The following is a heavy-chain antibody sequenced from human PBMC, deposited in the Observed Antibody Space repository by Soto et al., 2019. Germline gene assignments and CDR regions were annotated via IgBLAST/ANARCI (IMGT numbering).Heavy chain of an antibody. V-gene: IGHV3-30*18. D-gene: IGHD1-26*01. J-gene: IGHJ6*02. Sequence: QVQLVESGGGVVQPGRSLRLSCAASGFTFSSYGMHWVRQAPGKGLEWVAVISYDGSNKYYADSVKGRFTISRDNSKNTQYLQMNSLRAEDTAVYYCANVAHYRYYVGMDVWGQGTTVTVSS. CDR2: ISYDGSNK. CDR1: GFTFSSYG. CDR3: ANVAHYRYYVGMDV.